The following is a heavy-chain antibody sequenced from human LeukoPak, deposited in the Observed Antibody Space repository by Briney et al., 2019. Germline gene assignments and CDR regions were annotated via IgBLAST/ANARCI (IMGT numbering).Heavy chain of an antibody. CDR2: SIPIFDTA. Sequence: SVKVSCKPSGGTFTSYAISWVPQSPGQGLEWMEGSIPIFDTANYAQKFQGRVTITADKSTSTAYMELSSLRSEDTAVYYCAKESDIVVVPGGNWFDPWGQGTLVTVSS. V-gene: IGHV1-69*06. CDR1: GGTFTSYA. D-gene: IGHD2-2*01. CDR3: AKESDIVVVPGGNWFDP. J-gene: IGHJ5*02.